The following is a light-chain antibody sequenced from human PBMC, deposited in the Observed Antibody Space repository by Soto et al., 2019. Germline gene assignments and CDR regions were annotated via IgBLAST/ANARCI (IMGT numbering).Light chain of an antibody. CDR2: GAS. CDR3: QQRSNWPPAIT. CDR1: QSVSSY. J-gene: IGKJ1*01. Sequence: EIVLTQSPGTLSLSPGERATLSCRARQSVSSYLAWYQQKPGQAPRLLIYGASNRATGIPARFSGSGSGTDFTLTISSLEPEDFAVYYCQQRSNWPPAITFGQGTKVDIK. V-gene: IGKV3-11*01.